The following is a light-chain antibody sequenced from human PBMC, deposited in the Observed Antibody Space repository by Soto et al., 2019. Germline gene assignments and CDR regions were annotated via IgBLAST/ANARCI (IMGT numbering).Light chain of an antibody. CDR3: QHYNSWPT. J-gene: IGKJ3*01. V-gene: IGKV3D-15*01. Sequence: EIVMTQSPATLSVSPGEGATLSCRASQSVSSNLAWYQQKPGQAPRLLIYDASTRATGVPARFSGYGSGTDFILTISSLQSEDSALYCCQHYNSWPTFGPGTKVEIK. CDR2: DAS. CDR1: QSVSSN.